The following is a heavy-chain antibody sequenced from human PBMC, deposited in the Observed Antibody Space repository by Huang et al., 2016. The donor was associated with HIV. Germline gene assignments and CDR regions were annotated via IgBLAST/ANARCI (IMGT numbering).Heavy chain of an antibody. CDR1: GGSFTDGIYS. D-gene: IGHD3-10*01. V-gene: IGHV4-39*01. CDR2: IYYSGDT. CDR3: ARHFGSWSGYFDS. J-gene: IGHJ4*02. Sequence: QLQLRESGPGLVGPSETLSLICSVSGGSFTDGIYSGGWFGQPPGKGREGFGGIYYSGDTDYNPSLKSRVTMSVDTSKNRFSLDIRSVAVADTAIYYCARHFGSWSGYFDSWGQGTLVPVSS.